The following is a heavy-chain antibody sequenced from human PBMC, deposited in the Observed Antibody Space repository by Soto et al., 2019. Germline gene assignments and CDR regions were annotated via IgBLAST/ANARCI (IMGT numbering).Heavy chain of an antibody. D-gene: IGHD3-22*01. V-gene: IGHV1-2*02. J-gene: IGHJ4*02. CDR3: ARGADYYDSGAYYPFDH. Sequence: ASVKVSCKASGYTFTGFHIHWVRQAPGQGLEWMGWINPNGGGTNFAQKFQGRVTMTSDTTSSTTYMELSGLKSDDTAAYFCARGADYYDSGAYYPFDHWGQG. CDR2: INPNGGGT. CDR1: GYTFTGFH.